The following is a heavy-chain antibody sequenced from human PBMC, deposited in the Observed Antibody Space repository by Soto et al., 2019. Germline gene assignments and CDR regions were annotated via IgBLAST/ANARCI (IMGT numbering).Heavy chain of an antibody. Sequence: SETLSLTCAVYGGSFSGHYWNWIRQPPGKGLEWIGEINHSGSTNYNPSFKSRVTVSVDTSKNQFSLKLSSVTAAVTAVYYCARVVGSSGDYFDYWGQGPLVT. V-gene: IGHV4-34*01. CDR1: GGSFSGHY. J-gene: IGHJ4*02. CDR3: ARVVGSSGDYFDY. CDR2: INHSGST. D-gene: IGHD3-10*01.